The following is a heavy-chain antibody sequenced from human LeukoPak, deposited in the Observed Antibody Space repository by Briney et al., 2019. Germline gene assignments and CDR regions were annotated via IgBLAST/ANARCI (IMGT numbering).Heavy chain of an antibody. CDR1: GFTFNSYA. Sequence: PGGSLRLSCVVSGFTFNSYAMRGLRPAPGRGRAWVSGESDSGGNTYYAASVKGRFTFSRDHSKEPIFLQMTSLRAEDTAIYYCAKVGIIPYCSGWYYFDSWGQGTLVTVSS. D-gene: IGHD6-19*01. CDR3: AKVGIIPYCSGWYYFDS. J-gene: IGHJ4*02. CDR2: ESDSGGNT. V-gene: IGHV3-23*01.